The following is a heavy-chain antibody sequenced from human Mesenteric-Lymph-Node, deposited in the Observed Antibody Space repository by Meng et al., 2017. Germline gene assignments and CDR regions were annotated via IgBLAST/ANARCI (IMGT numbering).Heavy chain of an antibody. J-gene: IGHJ6*02. CDR2: ISDTGGLT. Sequence: GGSLRLSCAAAGFTFNRYGMSWVRQAPGKGLEWVSTISDTGGLTYYADSVKGRFTISRDNSENILYLQMNSLRVEDTAVYYCAKDMRLGELALINLYYYGMDVWGQGTTVTVSS. D-gene: IGHD3-16*02. CDR3: AKDMRLGELALINLYYYGMDV. CDR1: GFTFNRYG. V-gene: IGHV3-23*01.